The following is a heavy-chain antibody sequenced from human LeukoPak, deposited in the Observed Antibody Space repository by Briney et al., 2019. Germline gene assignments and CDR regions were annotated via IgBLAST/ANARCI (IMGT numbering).Heavy chain of an antibody. CDR2: ISAYNGNT. D-gene: IGHD3-10*02. J-gene: IGHJ6*02. Sequence: ASVKVSCKASGGTFSSYAISWVRQAPGQGLEWMGWISAYNGNTNYAQKLQGRVTMTTDTSTSTAYMELRSLRSDDTAVYYCARDRHVHGMDVWGQGTTVTVSS. V-gene: IGHV1-18*01. CDR1: GGTFSSYA. CDR3: ARDRHVHGMDV.